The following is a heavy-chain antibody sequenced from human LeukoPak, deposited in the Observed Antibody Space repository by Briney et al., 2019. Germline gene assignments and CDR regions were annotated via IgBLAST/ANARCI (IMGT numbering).Heavy chain of an antibody. CDR2: ISYDGSNK. D-gene: IGHD3-9*01. J-gene: IGHJ4*02. CDR1: GFTFSSYA. Sequence: GGSLRLSCAASGFTFSSYAMHWVRQAPGKGLEWVAVISYDGSNKYYADSVKGRFTISRDNSKNTLYLQMNSLRAEDTAVYYCARGRYYDILTGYYTLWGQGTLVTVSS. CDR3: ARGRYYDILTGYYTL. V-gene: IGHV3-30*04.